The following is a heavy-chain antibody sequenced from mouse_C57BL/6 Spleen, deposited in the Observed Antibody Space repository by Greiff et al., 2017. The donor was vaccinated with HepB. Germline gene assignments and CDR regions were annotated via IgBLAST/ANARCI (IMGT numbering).Heavy chain of an antibody. D-gene: IGHD2-12*01. V-gene: IGHV1-5*01. CDR2: IYPGNSDT. CDR1: GYTFTSYW. Sequence: SGTVLARPGASVKMSCKTSGYTFTSYWMHWVKQRPGQGLEWIGAIYPGNSDTSYNQKFKGKAKLTAVTSASTAYMELSSLTNEDSAVYYCTKGAYYSFYYFDYWGQGTTLTVSS. CDR3: TKGAYYSFYYFDY. J-gene: IGHJ2*01.